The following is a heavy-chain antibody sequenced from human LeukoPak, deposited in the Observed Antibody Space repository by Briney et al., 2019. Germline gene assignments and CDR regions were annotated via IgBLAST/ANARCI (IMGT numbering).Heavy chain of an antibody. CDR2: IYYSGST. J-gene: IGHJ3*02. CDR1: CCSISSYY. CDR3: ARVRHRGASATADDDAFDI. V-gene: IGHV4-59*01. D-gene: IGHD2-21*02. Sequence: SETLSLTCTVTCCSISSYYWSWIRQPPGKGLEWIGYIYYSGSTNYNPSLKSRVTISVDTSKNQFSLKLSSVTAADKAVYYCARVRHRGASATADDDAFDIWGQGTMVTVSS.